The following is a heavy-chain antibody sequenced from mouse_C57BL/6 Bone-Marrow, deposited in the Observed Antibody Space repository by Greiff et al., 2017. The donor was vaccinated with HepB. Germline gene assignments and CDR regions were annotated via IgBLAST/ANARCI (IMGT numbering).Heavy chain of an antibody. D-gene: IGHD2-10*01. CDR3: ASAYPTGYFDY. J-gene: IGHJ2*01. Sequence: VQLQQSGAELVRPGTSVKMSCKASGYTFTNYWIGWAKQKPGHGLEWIGDIYPGGGYTNYNEKFKGKATLTADKSSSTAYMQFSSLTSEDSAIYYCASAYPTGYFDYWGQGTTLTVSS. V-gene: IGHV1-63*01. CDR1: GYTFTNYW. CDR2: IYPGGGYT.